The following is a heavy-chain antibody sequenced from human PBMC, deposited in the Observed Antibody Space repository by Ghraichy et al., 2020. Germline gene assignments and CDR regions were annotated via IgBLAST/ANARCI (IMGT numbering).Heavy chain of an antibody. D-gene: IGHD3-9*01. CDR3: ARGPRELRYFDWLLYYFDY. J-gene: IGHJ4*02. CDR2: IIPIFGTA. Sequence: SVKVSCKASGGTFSSYAISWVRQAPGQGLEWMGGIIPIFGTANYAQKFQGRVTITADESTSTAYMELSSLRSEDTAVYYCARGPRELRYFDWLLYYFDYWGQGTLVTVSS. CDR1: GGTFSSYA. V-gene: IGHV1-69*13.